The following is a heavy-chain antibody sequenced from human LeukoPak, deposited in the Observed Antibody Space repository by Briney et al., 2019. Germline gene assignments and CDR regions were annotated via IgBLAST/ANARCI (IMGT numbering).Heavy chain of an antibody. J-gene: IGHJ4*02. D-gene: IGHD5-18*01. CDR2: IKRDGSEK. CDR3: ARKSYSYGYHGVDY. CDR1: GFSFSDYW. Sequence: TGGSLRLSCAASGFSFSDYWMTWVRQAPGKGLEWVANIKRDGSEKHCVDSLKGRFTISRDNAKNSLYLQMNSLRAEDTAVYYCARKSYSYGYHGVDYWGQGTLVTVSS. V-gene: IGHV3-7*01.